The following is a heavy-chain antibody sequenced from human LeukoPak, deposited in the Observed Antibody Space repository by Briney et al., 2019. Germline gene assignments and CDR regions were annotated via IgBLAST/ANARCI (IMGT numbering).Heavy chain of an antibody. J-gene: IGHJ3*02. CDR2: ICSGGST. CDR1: GFTVSSNY. V-gene: IGHV3-66*01. Sequence: GSLRLSCAASGFTVSSNYMSWVRQAPGKGLEWVSVICSGGSTYYADSVKGRFTISRDNSKNTLYLQMNSLRAEDTAVYYCARELVRGADDAFDIWGQGTMVTVSS. D-gene: IGHD3-10*01. CDR3: ARELVRGADDAFDI.